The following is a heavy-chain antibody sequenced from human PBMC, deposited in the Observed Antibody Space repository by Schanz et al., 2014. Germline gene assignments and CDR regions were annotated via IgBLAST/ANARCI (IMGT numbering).Heavy chain of an antibody. V-gene: IGHV3-53*01. J-gene: IGHJ3*01. CDR1: GFTVNTNY. CDR2: MYINSGST. CDR3: ARDEGRDGYNLAFDV. D-gene: IGHD2-21*01. Sequence: EVQLVESGGGLIQPGGSLRLSCAVSGFTVNTNYMSWVRQAPGKGLEWISSMYINSGSTQYADSVKGRFIISRDSSKNTLFLQMNILRADDTAIYFCARDEGRDGYNLAFDVWGQGTLVTVSS.